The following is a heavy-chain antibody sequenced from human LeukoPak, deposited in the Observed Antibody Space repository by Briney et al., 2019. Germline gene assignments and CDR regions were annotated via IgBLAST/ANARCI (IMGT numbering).Heavy chain of an antibody. CDR1: GGSISSTSYY. V-gene: IGHV4-39*01. D-gene: IGHD3-10*01. CDR3: ARHLVRGAEIDY. Sequence: SETLSLTCTVSGGSISSTSYYWGWVRQPPGKGLEWIGSIYHSGSTYYKPSLKGRLTISVDTSKNQFSLKLSSVTAADTAVYYCARHLVRGAEIDYWGQGTPVTVSS. CDR2: IYHSGST. J-gene: IGHJ4*02.